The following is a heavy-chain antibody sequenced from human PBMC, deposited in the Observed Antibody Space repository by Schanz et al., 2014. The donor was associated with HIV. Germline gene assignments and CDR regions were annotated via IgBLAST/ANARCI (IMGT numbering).Heavy chain of an antibody. Sequence: QEQLQEWGPGLVKPSETLSLSCAVYGGSVRTTYYSWIRQPPGKGLEWVGYVSHVGSPNYNPSRKSRVTLSVDTSKNQLSLKGRSVTAADTAGYYCVRTRVVPAVTGHDFWFGPWGQGTLVTVSS. J-gene: IGHJ5*02. CDR2: VSHVGSP. CDR3: VRTRVVPAVTGHDFWFGP. D-gene: IGHD2-2*01. V-gene: IGHV4-59*02. CDR1: GGSVRTTY.